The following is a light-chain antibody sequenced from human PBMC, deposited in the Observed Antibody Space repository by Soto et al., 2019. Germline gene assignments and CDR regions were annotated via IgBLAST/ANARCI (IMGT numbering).Light chain of an antibody. Sequence: DIEMTQSPSSLSASVGDSVTITCRASQSISNFLTWYRKSPGRAPELLIYAASTLQSGVPSRFSGSGSGTDLTLTIRSLQPEDFATYWCHQTFTPPLTFGGGTKVDIK. CDR3: HQTFTPPLT. CDR1: QSISNF. CDR2: AAS. V-gene: IGKV1-39*01. J-gene: IGKJ4*01.